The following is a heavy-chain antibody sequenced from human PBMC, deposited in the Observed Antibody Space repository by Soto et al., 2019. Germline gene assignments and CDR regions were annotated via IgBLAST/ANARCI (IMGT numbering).Heavy chain of an antibody. V-gene: IGHV1-58*01. Sequence: ASVKVSCKASGFTFTSSAVQWVRQARGQRLEWIGWIVVGSGNTNYAQKFQERVTITRDMSTSTAYMELSSLRSEDTAVYYCAAEIAYYYDSSGYYRPYYFDYWGQGTLVTVSS. J-gene: IGHJ4*02. CDR1: GFTFTSSA. D-gene: IGHD3-22*01. CDR3: AAEIAYYYDSSGYYRPYYFDY. CDR2: IVVGSGNT.